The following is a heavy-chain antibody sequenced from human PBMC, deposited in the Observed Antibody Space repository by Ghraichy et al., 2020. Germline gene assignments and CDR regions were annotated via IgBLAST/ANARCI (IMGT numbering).Heavy chain of an antibody. CDR2: INHSGST. CDR3: ARSAPTATQSTYYYMDV. Sequence: SKTLSLTCAVYGGSFSGYYWSWIRQPPGKGLEWIGEINHSGSTNYNPSLKSRVTISVDTSKNQFSLKLSSVTAADTAVYYCARSAPTATQSTYYYMDVWGKGTTVTVSS. CDR1: GGSFSGYY. V-gene: IGHV4-34*01. J-gene: IGHJ6*03.